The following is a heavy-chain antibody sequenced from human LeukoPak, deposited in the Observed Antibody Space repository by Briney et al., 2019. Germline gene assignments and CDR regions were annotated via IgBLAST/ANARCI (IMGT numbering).Heavy chain of an antibody. Sequence: PSETLSLTCTVSGGSISSGSYYWSWIRQPAGKGLEWIGRIYTSGSTNYNPSLKGRVTISVDTSKNQFSLKLSSVTAADTAVYYCARGDIVATSYFGEWFDPWGQGTLVTVSS. CDR2: IYTSGST. CDR1: GGSISSGSYY. CDR3: ARGDIVATSYFGEWFDP. D-gene: IGHD5-12*01. V-gene: IGHV4-61*02. J-gene: IGHJ5*02.